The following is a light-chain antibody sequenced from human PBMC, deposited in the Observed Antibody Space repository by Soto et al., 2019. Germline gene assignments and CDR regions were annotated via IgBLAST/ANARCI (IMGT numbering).Light chain of an antibody. CDR2: GAA. Sequence: ETVMTQSPATLSVSPGERATLSRRASQSVFSSLAWYQHKPGQAPRLLIYGAATRATGISARFSGSGSGTEFTLTISSLQSDDIAVYYCQQYHNWPAFGQGTKVEIK. CDR1: QSVFSS. CDR3: QQYHNWPA. J-gene: IGKJ1*01. V-gene: IGKV3-15*01.